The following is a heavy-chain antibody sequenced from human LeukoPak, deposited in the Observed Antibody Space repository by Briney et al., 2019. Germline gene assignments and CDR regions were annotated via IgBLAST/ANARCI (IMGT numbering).Heavy chain of an antibody. V-gene: IGHV3-21*01. CDR3: ARSGGVAADFDY. CDR1: GFTFSSYS. D-gene: IGHD6-19*01. CDR2: ISSSSSYI. Sequence: GGSLTLSCAASGFTFSSYSMNWVRQAPGKGLEWVSSISSSSSYIYYADSVKGRLTISRDNAKNSLYLQMNSLRAEDTAVYYCARSGGVAADFDYWGQGTLVTVSS. J-gene: IGHJ4*02.